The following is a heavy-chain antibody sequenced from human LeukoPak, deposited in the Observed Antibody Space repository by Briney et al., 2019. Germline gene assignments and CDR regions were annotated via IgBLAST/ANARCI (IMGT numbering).Heavy chain of an antibody. Sequence: GGSLRLSCAASGFTFSSYSMNWVRQAPGKGLEWVSSSSSSSSYIYYADSVKGRFTISRDNAKNSLYLQMNSLRAEDTAVYYCARELDTEEFDYWGQGTLVTVSS. CDR3: ARELDTEEFDY. J-gene: IGHJ4*02. CDR1: GFTFSSYS. V-gene: IGHV3-21*01. D-gene: IGHD1-14*01. CDR2: SSSSSSYI.